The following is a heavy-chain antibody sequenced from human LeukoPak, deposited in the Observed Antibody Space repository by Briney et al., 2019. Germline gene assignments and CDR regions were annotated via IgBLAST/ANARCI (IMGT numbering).Heavy chain of an antibody. Sequence: PGGSLRLSCAASGFTFDDYGMSWVRHAPGKGLEWVSGINWNGGSTGYADSVKGRFTISRDNSKNTLYLQMNSLRAEDTAVYYCARAARETYYYDSSGPRLLYYFDYWGQGTLVTVST. CDR3: ARAARETYYYDSSGPRLLYYFDY. CDR1: GFTFDDYG. CDR2: INWNGGST. D-gene: IGHD3-22*01. J-gene: IGHJ4*02. V-gene: IGHV3-20*04.